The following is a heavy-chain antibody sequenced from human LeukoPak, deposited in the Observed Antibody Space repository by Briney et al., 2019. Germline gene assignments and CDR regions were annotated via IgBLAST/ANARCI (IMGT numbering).Heavy chain of an antibody. V-gene: IGHV1-69*13. CDR3: ARDAHGSYGY. CDR2: IIPIFGTA. D-gene: IGHD1-26*01. Sequence: SVKVSCKASGGTFSSYAISWVRQAPGQGLEWMGGIIPIFGTANYAQEFQGRVTITADESTGTAYMELSSLRSEDTAVYYCARDAHGSYGYWGQGTLVTVSS. J-gene: IGHJ4*02. CDR1: GGTFSSYA.